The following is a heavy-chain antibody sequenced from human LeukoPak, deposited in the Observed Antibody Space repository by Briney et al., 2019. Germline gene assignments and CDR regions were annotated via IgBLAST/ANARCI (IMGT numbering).Heavy chain of an antibody. Sequence: GGSLRLSCTTSGFTFGDYGMSWVRQAPGKGLEGVGFIRSKACGGTTENAASVKGRFTISRDDSKSIAYLQMNSLKTEDTAVYYCTGSFGELTFFDYWGLGTLVTVSS. CDR3: TGSFGELTFFDY. CDR2: IRSKACGGTT. V-gene: IGHV3-49*04. D-gene: IGHD3-10*01. CDR1: GFTFGDYG. J-gene: IGHJ4*02.